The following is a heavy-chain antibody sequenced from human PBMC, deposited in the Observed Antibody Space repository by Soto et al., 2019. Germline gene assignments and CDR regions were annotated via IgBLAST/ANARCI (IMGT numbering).Heavy chain of an antibody. V-gene: IGHV3-11*06. CDR1: GFTFSDYY. CDR2: ISPSSSYT. Sequence: QVQLVESGGGMVKPGGSLRLSCAASGFTFSDYYMSWIRQAPGKGLEWVSYISPSSSYTNYAVSVKGRFTISRDNAKNSVYLQTNSLRAEDTAVYYCARNHIAASGTSAYDIWGQGTMVTVSS. CDR3: ARNHIAASGTSAYDI. D-gene: IGHD6-13*01. J-gene: IGHJ3*02.